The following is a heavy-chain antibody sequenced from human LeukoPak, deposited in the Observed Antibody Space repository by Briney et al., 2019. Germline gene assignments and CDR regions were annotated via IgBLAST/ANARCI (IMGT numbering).Heavy chain of an antibody. Sequence: AASVKVSCKASGYTFTSYGITWVRQAPGQGLEWMGWISAHNGKTSYAQKFQGRDTMTTDTYTRTAYMELRSLRSDDTAVYYCARGDVVVSAAVRFDPWGQGTLVTVSS. D-gene: IGHD2-2*01. J-gene: IGHJ5*02. V-gene: IGHV1-18*01. CDR2: ISAHNGKT. CDR3: ARGDVVVSAAVRFDP. CDR1: GYTFTSYG.